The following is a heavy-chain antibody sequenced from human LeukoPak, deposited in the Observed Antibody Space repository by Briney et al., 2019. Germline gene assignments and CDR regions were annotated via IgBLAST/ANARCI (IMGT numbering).Heavy chain of an antibody. CDR2: MNPNSGNT. V-gene: IGHV1-8*02. CDR1: GYTFTSYG. D-gene: IGHD3-10*01. J-gene: IGHJ5*02. Sequence: ASVKVSCKASGYTFTSYGISWVRQAPGQGLEWMGWMNPNSGNTGYAQKFQGRVTMTRNTSISTAYMELSSLRSEDTAVYYCARARSITMVRGAYRRRINWFDPWGQGTLVTVSS. CDR3: ARARSITMVRGAYRRRINWFDP.